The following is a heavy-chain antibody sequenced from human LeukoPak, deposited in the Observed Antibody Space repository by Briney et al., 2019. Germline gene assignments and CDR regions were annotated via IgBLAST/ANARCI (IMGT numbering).Heavy chain of an antibody. CDR1: GFTFSSYG. V-gene: IGHV3-30*18. J-gene: IGHJ4*02. CDR3: AKELGNYYDTSGYYDY. D-gene: IGHD3-22*01. CDR2: ISFDGSDK. Sequence: GGSLRLSCAASGFTFSSYGVHWVRQAPGKGLEWVAVISFDGSDKYYADSVKGRFTISRDNSKNTLFLQMNSLRAEDTAVYFCAKELGNYYDTSGYYDYWGQGTLVTVSS.